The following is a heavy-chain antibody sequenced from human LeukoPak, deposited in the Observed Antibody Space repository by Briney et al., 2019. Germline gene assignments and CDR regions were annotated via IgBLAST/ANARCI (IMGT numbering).Heavy chain of an antibody. D-gene: IGHD6-13*01. V-gene: IGHV1-2*02. Sequence: ASVKASCKASGYTFTVYYMHWVRQAPGQGLEWMGWINPNSGGTNYAQKFQGRVTMTRDTSISTAYMELSRLRSDDTAVYYCASYRSSSSYAFDIWGQGTMVTVSS. J-gene: IGHJ3*02. CDR2: INPNSGGT. CDR3: ASYRSSSSYAFDI. CDR1: GYTFTVYY.